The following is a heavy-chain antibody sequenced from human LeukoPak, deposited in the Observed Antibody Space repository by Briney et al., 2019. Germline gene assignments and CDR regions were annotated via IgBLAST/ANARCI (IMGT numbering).Heavy chain of an antibody. D-gene: IGHD1-26*01. V-gene: IGHV4-4*07. J-gene: IGHJ3*02. CDR1: GGSISSYY. Sequence: PPETLSLTCTDSGGSISSYYWSWIRQPAGKGLEWIGRIYTSGSTYYNPSLKSRVTMSVDTSKNKFSLKLSSVTAADTAVYYCAIGGPGIVGALGAFDIWGQGTMVTVSS. CDR3: AIGGPGIVGALGAFDI. CDR2: IYTSGST.